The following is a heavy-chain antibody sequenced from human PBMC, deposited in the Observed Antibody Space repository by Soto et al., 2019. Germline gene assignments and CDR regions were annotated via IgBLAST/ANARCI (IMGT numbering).Heavy chain of an antibody. CDR2: IDYSGST. D-gene: IGHD3-3*01. CDR1: GGSISSGDYY. J-gene: IGHJ4*02. V-gene: IGHV4-30-4*01. CDR3: ARGGRTIFGRYFDY. Sequence: QVQLQESGPGLVKPSQTLSLTCTVSGGSISSGDYYWSWIRQPPGKGLEWIGYIDYSGSTYYNPARXXXVXXSVDTSTNQFSLKLSSVTAADTAVYYCARGGRTIFGRYFDYWGQGTRVTVSS.